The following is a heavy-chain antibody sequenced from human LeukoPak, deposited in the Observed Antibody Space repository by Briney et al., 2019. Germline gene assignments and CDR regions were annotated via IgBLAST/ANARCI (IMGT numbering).Heavy chain of an antibody. D-gene: IGHD3-10*01. CDR1: GGSTSDYY. CDR3: ARSSGGHFDY. J-gene: IGHJ4*02. Sequence: SETLSLTCTVSGGSTSDYYWSWIRQPAGKGLEWIGRIYTSGSTDYNPSLKSRVTMSVDTSKNQFSLKLISVTAADTGVYYCARSSGGHFDYWGQGTLVTVSS. CDR2: IYTSGST. V-gene: IGHV4-4*07.